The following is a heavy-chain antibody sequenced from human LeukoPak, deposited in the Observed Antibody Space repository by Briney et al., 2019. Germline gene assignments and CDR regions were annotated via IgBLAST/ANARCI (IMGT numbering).Heavy chain of an antibody. CDR3: ARSAAYYDFWTGYYNALYYMDV. CDR1: GGSISSYY. D-gene: IGHD3-3*01. CDR2: IYTSGST. J-gene: IGHJ6*03. Sequence: SETLSLTCTVSGGSISSYYWSWIRQPAGKGLEWIGRIYTSGSTSYSPSLKSRVSISVDTSRNQFSLRLSSVTAADTAVYYCARSAAYYDFWTGYYNALYYMDVWGKGITVTVSS. V-gene: IGHV4-4*07.